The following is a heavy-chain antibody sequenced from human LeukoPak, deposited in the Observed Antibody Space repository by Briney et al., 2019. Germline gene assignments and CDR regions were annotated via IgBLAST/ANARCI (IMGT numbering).Heavy chain of an antibody. Sequence: LETLSLTCTVSGGSISSRNYYWGWIRQPPGKGLEWIGSINYSGTTYYNPSLRSRVTILIDTSKNQFFLKLNSVTAPDTALYYCARHYYGDYAYYLDYWGQGTLVTVSS. D-gene: IGHD4-17*01. CDR3: ARHYYGDYAYYLDY. V-gene: IGHV4-39*01. J-gene: IGHJ4*02. CDR1: GGSISSRNYY. CDR2: INYSGTT.